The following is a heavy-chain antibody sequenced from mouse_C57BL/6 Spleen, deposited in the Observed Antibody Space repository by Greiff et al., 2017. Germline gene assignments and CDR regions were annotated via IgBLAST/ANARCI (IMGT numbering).Heavy chain of an antibody. CDR1: GYTFTSYW. V-gene: IGHV1-74*01. CDR2: IHPSDSDT. J-gene: IGHJ3*01. D-gene: IGHD1-1*01. Sequence: QVQLQQPGAELVKPGASVKVSCKASGYTFTSYWMHWVKQRPGQGLEWIGRIHPSDSDTNYNQKFKGKATLTVDKSSSTAYMQLSSLTSEDSAVYYCAIEDYYGSSRAYWGQGTLVTVSA. CDR3: AIEDYYGSSRAY.